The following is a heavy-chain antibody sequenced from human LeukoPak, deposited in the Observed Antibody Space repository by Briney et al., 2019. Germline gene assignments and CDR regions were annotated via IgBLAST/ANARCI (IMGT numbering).Heavy chain of an antibody. D-gene: IGHD6-6*01. CDR1: GFTFSTYY. Sequence: GWPLRLSSAASGFTFSTYYMNWVRQAPRKGLEWVSFITGSSSYIYYTDSVKGRFTISRDNAKNSLFLQMNSLRDEDAAVYYCASGFSSSPYFDYWGQGTLVTVSS. J-gene: IGHJ4*02. V-gene: IGHV3-21*01. CDR3: ASGFSSSPYFDY. CDR2: ITGSSSYI.